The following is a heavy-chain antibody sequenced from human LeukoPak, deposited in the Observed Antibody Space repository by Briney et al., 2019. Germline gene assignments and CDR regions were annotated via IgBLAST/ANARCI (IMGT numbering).Heavy chain of an antibody. CDR1: GYIFTAYY. Sequence: ASVKVSCKASGYIFTAYYMHWVRQAPGQGLDWMGWINPQSGETKFAQKFQGRVTMTRDTSISTAYMELSRLRSDDTAVYYCARLMAAYCGGDCLGYWGQGTLVTVSS. D-gene: IGHD2-21*01. V-gene: IGHV1-2*02. CDR3: ARLMAAYCGGDCLGY. J-gene: IGHJ4*02. CDR2: INPQSGET.